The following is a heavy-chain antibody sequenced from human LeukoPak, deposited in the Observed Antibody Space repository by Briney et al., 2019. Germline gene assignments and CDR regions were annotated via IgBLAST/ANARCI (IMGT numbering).Heavy chain of an antibody. J-gene: IGHJ4*02. D-gene: IGHD5-24*01. CDR3: VRTEKRWLQPQYYFDY. Sequence: ASVKVSCKASGGTFSSYAISWVRQAPGQGLEWMGGIIPIFGTANYAQKFQGRVTITADESTSTAYMGLSSLRSEDTAVYYCVRTEKRWLQPQYYFDYWGQGTLVTVSS. CDR1: GGTFSSYA. V-gene: IGHV1-69*13. CDR2: IIPIFGTA.